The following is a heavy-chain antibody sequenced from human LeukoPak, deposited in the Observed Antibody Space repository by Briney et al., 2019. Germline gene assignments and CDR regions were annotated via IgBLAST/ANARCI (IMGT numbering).Heavy chain of an antibody. CDR3: SKPLAVGGYWYFDV. J-gene: IGHJ2*01. CDR1: GFTFETYW. Sequence: GGSLRLSCAVSGFTFETYWMSWLRQAPGKGPEWVANIKNDGSDKYYLDSVKGRFTISRDNAKNLLYLQLNSLRVEDTAFYYCSKPLAVGGYWYFDVWGRGTLVTVSS. V-gene: IGHV3-7*01. CDR2: IKNDGSDK. D-gene: IGHD6-19*01.